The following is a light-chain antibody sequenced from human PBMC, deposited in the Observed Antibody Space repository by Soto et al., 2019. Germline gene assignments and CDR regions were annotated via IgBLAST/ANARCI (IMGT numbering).Light chain of an antibody. Sequence: QSVLTQPPSASGTPGQIVAISCSGISSNIGSNTVTWYQQLPGTAPKLLIYSTSQRSSGVPGRFSGSKSGASASLSISGLQSEDEADYYCAAWDDRLDVYVFGTGTKGTVL. CDR1: SSNIGSNT. J-gene: IGLJ1*01. CDR3: AAWDDRLDVYV. V-gene: IGLV1-44*01. CDR2: STS.